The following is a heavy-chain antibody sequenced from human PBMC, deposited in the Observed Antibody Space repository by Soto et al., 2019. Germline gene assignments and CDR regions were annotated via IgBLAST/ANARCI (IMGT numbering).Heavy chain of an antibody. J-gene: IGHJ4*02. D-gene: IGHD2-21*02. CDR3: ARGRVGTAYFDY. Sequence: EVQLVESGGGLVQPGGSLRLSCAASGFTFTSNSMNRVRQAPGKGLEWISYITSSSSTIYYADSVKGRFTISRDNAKNSLYLQMNSLRDDDTAVYYCARGRVGTAYFDYWGQGTLVTVSS. CDR1: GFTFTSNS. CDR2: ITSSSSTI. V-gene: IGHV3-48*02.